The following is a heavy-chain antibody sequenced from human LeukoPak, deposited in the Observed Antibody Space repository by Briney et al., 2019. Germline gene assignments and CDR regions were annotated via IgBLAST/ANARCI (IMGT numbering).Heavy chain of an antibody. V-gene: IGHV1-8*03. Sequence: ASVKVSCKASGYTFTSYDINWVRQATGQGLEWMGWMNPNSGNTGYAQKFQGRVTITRNTSISTAYMELSSLRFDDTAVYYCARDGGLYYGSGTFVGVWGQGTLVTVSS. CDR1: GYTFTSYD. J-gene: IGHJ4*02. D-gene: IGHD3-10*01. CDR3: ARDGGLYYGSGTFVGV. CDR2: MNPNSGNT.